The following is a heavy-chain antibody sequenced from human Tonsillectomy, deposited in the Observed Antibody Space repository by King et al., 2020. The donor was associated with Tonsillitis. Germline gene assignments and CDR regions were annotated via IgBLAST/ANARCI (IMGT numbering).Heavy chain of an antibody. V-gene: IGHV3-23*04. D-gene: IGHD3-10*01. CDR1: GFTFSSYA. CDR3: AKHGRADMVRGVTDY. Sequence: VQLVESGGGLVQPGGSLRLSCAASGFTFSSYAMSWVRQAPGKGLEWVSGIIGSGGITYYADSVKGRFTSSRDNSKNTLYLQMNSLRDEDTAVYYCAKHGRADMVRGVTDYWGQGTLVTASS. CDR2: IIGSGGIT. J-gene: IGHJ4*02.